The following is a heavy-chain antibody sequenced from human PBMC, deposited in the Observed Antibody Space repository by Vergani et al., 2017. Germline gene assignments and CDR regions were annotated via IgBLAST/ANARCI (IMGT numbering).Heavy chain of an antibody. Sequence: EVQLLESGGGLVQPGGSLRLSCEASGFSFPGYAMSWVRQAPGQGLEWVSAISGSGGSTYYADSVKGRFTISRDNSKNTLYLQMNSLRAEDTAVYYCASHYDILTGYPKYYYYMDVWGKGTTVTVSS. D-gene: IGHD3-9*01. V-gene: IGHV3-23*01. CDR3: ASHYDILTGYPKYYYYMDV. CDR1: GFSFPGYA. J-gene: IGHJ6*03. CDR2: ISGSGGST.